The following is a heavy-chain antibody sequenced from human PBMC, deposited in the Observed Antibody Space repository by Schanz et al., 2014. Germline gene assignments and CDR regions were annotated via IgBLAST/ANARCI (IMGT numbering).Heavy chain of an antibody. J-gene: IGHJ4*02. Sequence: EVQLVESGGGLVQPGGSLRLSCVGSGFTFSDHWMSWVRQPPGKGLEWVANIKGDSSEKNYVDSVKGRFTLSRDNAKNSMYLQMNSLRVEDTAVYYCARDPNSVNEIDYWGQGTLVTVSS. V-gene: IGHV3-7*03. CDR3: ARDPNSVNEIDY. D-gene: IGHD5-12*01. CDR2: IKGDSSEK. CDR1: GFTFSDHW.